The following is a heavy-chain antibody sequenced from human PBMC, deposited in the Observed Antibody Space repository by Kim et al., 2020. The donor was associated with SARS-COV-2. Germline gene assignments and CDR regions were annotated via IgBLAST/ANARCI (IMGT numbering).Heavy chain of an antibody. D-gene: IGHD3-22*01. V-gene: IGHV1-69*02. CDR3: ARRSITMIVVGAFDI. J-gene: IGHJ3*02. Sequence: QKFQGRVTITADKSTSTAYMELSSLRSEDTAVYYCARRSITMIVVGAFDIWGQGTMVTVSS.